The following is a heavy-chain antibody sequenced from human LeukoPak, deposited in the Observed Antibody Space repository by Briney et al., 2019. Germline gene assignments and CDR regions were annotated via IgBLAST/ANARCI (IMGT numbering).Heavy chain of an antibody. V-gene: IGHV4-59*08. CDR2: ISYSGST. J-gene: IGHJ2*01. CDR3: ARRGNYYDSSGYYHHWYFDL. CDR1: GGSIINYY. Sequence: SETLSLTCTVSGGSIINYYWSWVRQPPGKGLEWIGYISYSGSTNYNPSLKSRVTISVDTSKNQFSLKLSSVTAADTAVYYCARRGNYYDSSGYYHHWYFDLWGPGTLLTVSS. D-gene: IGHD3-22*01.